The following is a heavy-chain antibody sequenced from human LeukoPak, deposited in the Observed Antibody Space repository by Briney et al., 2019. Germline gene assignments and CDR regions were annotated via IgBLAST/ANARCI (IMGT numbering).Heavy chain of an antibody. D-gene: IGHD6-13*01. CDR3: ARDRLQQLAFDY. V-gene: IGHV4-59*01. J-gene: IGHJ4*02. CDR1: GGSISSYY. Sequence: SETLSLTCTVSGGSISSYYWSWIRQPPGRGLEWIGYIYYSGSTNYNPSLKSRVTISVDTSKNHFTLKLSSVTAADTAVYYCARDRLQQLAFDYWGQGTLVTVSS. CDR2: IYYSGST.